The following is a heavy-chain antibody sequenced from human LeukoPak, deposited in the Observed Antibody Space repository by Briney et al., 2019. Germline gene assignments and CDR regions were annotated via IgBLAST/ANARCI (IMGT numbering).Heavy chain of an antibody. Sequence: SETLSLTCTVSGGSISSYYWSWIRRPPGKGLEWIGYIYYSGSTNYNPSLKSRVTISVDTSKNQFSLKLSSVTAADTAVYYCARSTRRRRGDYYYYGMDVWGKGTTVTVSS. CDR2: IYYSGST. CDR3: ARSTRRRRGDYYYYGMDV. D-gene: IGHD1-1*01. J-gene: IGHJ6*04. V-gene: IGHV4-59*01. CDR1: GGSISSYY.